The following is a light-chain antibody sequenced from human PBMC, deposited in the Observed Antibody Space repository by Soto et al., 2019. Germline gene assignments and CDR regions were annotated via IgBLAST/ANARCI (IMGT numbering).Light chain of an antibody. CDR1: QSISSY. CDR2: AAS. V-gene: IGKV1-39*01. J-gene: IGKJ3*01. CDR3: QQSYCTLT. Sequence: DIQMTQSPSSLSASVGDRVTITCRASQSISSYLNWYQQKPGKAPKLLIYAASSLQSEVPSRFSGSGSGTDFALTISSLQPEDFATYYCQQSYCTLTFGPGTKVDIK.